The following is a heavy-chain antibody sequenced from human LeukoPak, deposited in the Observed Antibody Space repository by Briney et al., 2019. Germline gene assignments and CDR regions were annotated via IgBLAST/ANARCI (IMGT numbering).Heavy chain of an antibody. V-gene: IGHV3-53*01. Sequence: GGSLRLSCTASGFTFSDYYMSWIRQAPGKGLEWVSVIYSGGSTYYADSVKGRFTISRDNSKKTLYLQMNSLRAEDTAVYYCAKKIGGIYVFDIWGQGTMVTVSS. CDR1: GFTFSDYY. J-gene: IGHJ3*02. CDR2: IYSGGST. CDR3: AKKIGGIYVFDI. D-gene: IGHD1-26*01.